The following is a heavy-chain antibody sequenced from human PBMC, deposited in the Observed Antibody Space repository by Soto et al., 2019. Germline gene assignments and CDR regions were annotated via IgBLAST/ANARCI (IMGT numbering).Heavy chain of an antibody. CDR2: MNPNSGNT. Sequence: QDTGQGLEWMGWMNPNSGNTGYAQKFQGRVTMTRNTSISTAYMELSSLRSEDTAVYYCARGKEPSFYYYYYYMDVSGKGTTVTVPS. CDR3: ARGKEPSFYYYYYYMDV. D-gene: IGHD3-16*02. V-gene: IGHV1-8*01. J-gene: IGHJ6*03.